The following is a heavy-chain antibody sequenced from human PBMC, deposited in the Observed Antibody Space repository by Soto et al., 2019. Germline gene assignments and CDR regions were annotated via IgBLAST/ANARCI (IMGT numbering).Heavy chain of an antibody. V-gene: IGHV3-9*01. CDR1: GFTFDHYA. CDR3: ARQAKIGDRSQFYFDS. Sequence: EVHLVESGGGLVQPGRSLRLSCAASGFTFDHYAMHWVRQAPGKGLEWVSGINWNSGSVRYADSVKGRFTISRDNAKNTLHLQMNSLRVEDTAVYYCARQAKIGDRSQFYFDSWGQGTLVTVSS. CDR2: INWNSGSV. J-gene: IGHJ4*02. D-gene: IGHD3-16*01.